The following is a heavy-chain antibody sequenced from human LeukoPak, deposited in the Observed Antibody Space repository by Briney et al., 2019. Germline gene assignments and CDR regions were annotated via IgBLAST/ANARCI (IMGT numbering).Heavy chain of an antibody. Sequence: PSETLSLTCTVSGGSISSYYWSWIRQPPGKGLEWIGSFYHSGSTYYNPSLKSRVTISVDTSKNQFSLKLSSVTAADTAVYYCARDPSSGSYHADYWGQGTLVTVSS. D-gene: IGHD3-10*01. CDR2: FYHSGST. V-gene: IGHV4-38-2*02. CDR1: GGSISSYY. J-gene: IGHJ4*02. CDR3: ARDPSSGSYHADY.